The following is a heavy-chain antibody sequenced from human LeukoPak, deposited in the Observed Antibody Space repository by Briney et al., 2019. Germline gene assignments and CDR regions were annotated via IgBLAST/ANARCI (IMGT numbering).Heavy chain of an antibody. Sequence: SETLSLTCTVSGGSISNYSWSWIRQPPGKGLECIGYIYHSGSTYYNPSLKSRVTISVDRSKNQFSLKLSSVTAAHTAVYYCARGHFLLCCGELVSPCWFDPWGQGTLVTVSS. D-gene: IGHD3-10*01. V-gene: IGHV4-59*12. CDR2: IYHSGST. CDR1: GGSISNYS. J-gene: IGHJ5*02. CDR3: ARGHFLLCCGELVSPCWFDP.